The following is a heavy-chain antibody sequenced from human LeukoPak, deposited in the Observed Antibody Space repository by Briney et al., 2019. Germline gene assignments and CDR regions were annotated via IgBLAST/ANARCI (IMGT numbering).Heavy chain of an antibody. V-gene: IGHV3-15*01. CDR1: GFTFSNAW. CDR3: TTIAVAGLIDY. CDR2: IKSKTDGGTT. D-gene: IGHD6-19*01. J-gene: IGHJ4*02. Sequence: GGSLRPSCAASGFTFSNAWMSWVRQAPGKGLEWVGRIKSKTDGGTTDYAAPVKGRFTISRDDSKNTLYLQMNSLKTEDTAVYYCTTIAVAGLIDYWGQGTLVTVSS.